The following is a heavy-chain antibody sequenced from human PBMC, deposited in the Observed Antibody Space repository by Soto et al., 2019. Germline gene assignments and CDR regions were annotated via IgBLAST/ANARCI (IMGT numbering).Heavy chain of an antibody. J-gene: IGHJ6*02. V-gene: IGHV3-23*01. CDR2: ISGSGGST. CDR1: GFTFSSYA. Sequence: EVQLLESGGGLVQPGGSLRLSCAASGFTFSSYAMSWVRQAPGKGLEWVSAISGSGGSTYYADSVKGRCTISRDNSKNTMYLQMNSLRAEDTAVYYCANDPAFGRFGELFQRPQDYYYGMDVWGQGTTVTVAS. CDR3: ANDPAFGRFGELFQRPQDYYYGMDV. D-gene: IGHD3-10*01.